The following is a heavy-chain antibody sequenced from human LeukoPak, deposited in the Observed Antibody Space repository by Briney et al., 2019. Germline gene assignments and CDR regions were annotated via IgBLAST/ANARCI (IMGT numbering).Heavy chain of an antibody. V-gene: IGHV1-24*01. D-gene: IGHD6-13*01. Sequence: ASVKVACKVSGYTLTELSMHWVRQAPGKGLEWMGGFDPEDGETIYAQKFQGRVTMTEDTSTDTAYMELSSLRSEDTAVYYCARGSPIAAADTFDYWVQGTLVTVSS. J-gene: IGHJ4*02. CDR3: ARGSPIAAADTFDY. CDR1: GYTLTELS. CDR2: FDPEDGET.